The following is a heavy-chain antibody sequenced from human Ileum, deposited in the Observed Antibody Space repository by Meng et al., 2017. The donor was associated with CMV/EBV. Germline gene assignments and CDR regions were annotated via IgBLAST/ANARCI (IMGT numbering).Heavy chain of an antibody. V-gene: IGHV3-23*01. CDR3: AKVRVVEMAFMDV. D-gene: IGHD5-24*01. Sequence: GESLKISCAASGFTFTNYAMSWVRQAPGKGLEWLSSITGSSTFYADSVKGRFTISRDNSKNTLYLQMNSLRAEDTAVYYCAKVRVVEMAFMDVWGQGTTVTVSS. J-gene: IGHJ6*02. CDR1: GFTFTNYA. CDR2: ITGSST.